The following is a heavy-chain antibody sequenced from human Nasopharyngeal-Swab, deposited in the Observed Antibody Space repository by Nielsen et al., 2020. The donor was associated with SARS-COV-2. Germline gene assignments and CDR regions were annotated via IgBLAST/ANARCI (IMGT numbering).Heavy chain of an antibody. D-gene: IGHD2-21*01. CDR2: INPSGGGA. Sequence: ASVKVSCKTSGYPFTDYQIHWVRQAPGQGPEWLGLINPSGGGATYAQDFQGRLTMTRDTSTNTVYLELRGLRSADTAIYYCARWHRGGHYFGYWGQGSLLTVSS. J-gene: IGHJ4*02. CDR1: GYPFTDYQ. V-gene: IGHV1-46*01. CDR3: ARWHRGGHYFGY.